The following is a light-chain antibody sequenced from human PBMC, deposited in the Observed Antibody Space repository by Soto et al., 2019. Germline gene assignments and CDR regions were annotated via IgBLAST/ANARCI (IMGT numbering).Light chain of an antibody. CDR1: SSDVGGYNY. V-gene: IGLV2-14*01. J-gene: IGLJ1*01. CDR3: SSYTSSSTLV. CDR2: DVS. Sequence: QPVLTQPAYGYGSPGQSITISCTGTSSDVGGYNYVSWYQQHPGKAPKLMIYDVSNRPSGVSNRFSGSKSGNTASLTISGLQAEDEADYYCSSYTSSSTLVFGTGTKVTVL.